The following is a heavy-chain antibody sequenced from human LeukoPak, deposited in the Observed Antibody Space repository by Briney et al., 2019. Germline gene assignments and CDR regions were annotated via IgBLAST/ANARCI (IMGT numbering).Heavy chain of an antibody. V-gene: IGHV3-21*01. D-gene: IGHD4-17*01. CDR2: ISSSSSYI. Sequence: GGSLRLSCAASGFTFSSYSMNWVRQAPGKGLEWVSSISSSSSYIYYADSVKGRFTISRDNAKNSLYLQMNSLRAEDTAVYYGARDLAVPAPDYVDDGGGWGQGTLVTVSS. CDR3: ARDLAVPAPDYVDDGGG. J-gene: IGHJ4*02. CDR1: GFTFSSYS.